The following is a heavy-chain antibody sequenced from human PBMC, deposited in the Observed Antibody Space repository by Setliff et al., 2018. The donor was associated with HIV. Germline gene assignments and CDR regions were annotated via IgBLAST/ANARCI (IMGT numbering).Heavy chain of an antibody. V-gene: IGHV3-30*01. CDR2: MSYDGNNK. CDR3: ARGNYDIVTGYYNVYYFDY. J-gene: IGHJ4*02. CDR1: GFIFSSYA. D-gene: IGHD3-9*01. Sequence: PGGSLRLSCAASGFIFSSYAMHWVRQAPGKGLEWVAVMSYDGNNKYYADSVKGRFTISRDNSKNTLYLQMNSLRVEDTAVCYCARGNYDIVTGYYNVYYFDYWGQGTLVTVSS.